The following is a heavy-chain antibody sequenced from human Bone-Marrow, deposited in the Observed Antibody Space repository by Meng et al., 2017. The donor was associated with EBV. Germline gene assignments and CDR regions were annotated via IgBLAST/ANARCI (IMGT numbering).Heavy chain of an antibody. Sequence: QENLVGSGGGGVQTGRSLRLAWAASGFTFSNYGIHWVRQAPGKGPEWVAIIPSHGGNIYYADSVKGRFTISRDDSKNTLYLQMNSLRPEDTAVYFCAKDLSGRFDPWGQGTLVTVSS. J-gene: IGHJ5*02. CDR3: AKDLSGRFDP. V-gene: IGHV3-30*18. D-gene: IGHD1-14*01. CDR1: GFTFSNYG. CDR2: IPSHGGNI.